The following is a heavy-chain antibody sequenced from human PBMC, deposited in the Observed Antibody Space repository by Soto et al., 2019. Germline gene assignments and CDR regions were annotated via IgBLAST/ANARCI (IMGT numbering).Heavy chain of an antibody. CDR2: INAYTGNT. Sequence: QVQLVQSGDEVKEPGASVEVACKASGYTFTTYGISWLRQAPGQGLEWIGWINAYTGNTKYAQKVQGRDTMTTDTSTNTAYLELRSLRSDDTSVYYCARFNGSGRFPYDYWGQETRVTFSS. D-gene: IGHD3-10*01. CDR3: ARFNGSGRFPYDY. CDR1: GYTFTTYG. V-gene: IGHV1-18*01. J-gene: IGHJ4*02.